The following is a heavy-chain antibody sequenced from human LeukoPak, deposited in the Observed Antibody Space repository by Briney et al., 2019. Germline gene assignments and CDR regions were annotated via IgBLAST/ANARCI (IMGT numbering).Heavy chain of an antibody. J-gene: IGHJ4*02. Sequence: GGSLRLSCTASGFTFSGYSMNWIRQAPGKGLEWVSSFGTRSTSVYHAGSVKGRFAISRDNAKNSLYLQMNSLRAEDTALYYCAREVSEGFDFWGQGIPVTVSS. CDR1: GFTFSGYS. D-gene: IGHD3-22*01. CDR2: FGTRSTSV. CDR3: AREVSEGFDF. V-gene: IGHV3-21*01.